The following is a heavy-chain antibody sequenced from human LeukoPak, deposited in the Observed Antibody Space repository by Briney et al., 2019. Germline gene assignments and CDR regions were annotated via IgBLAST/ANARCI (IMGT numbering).Heavy chain of an antibody. CDR2: ISGSAYST. D-gene: IGHD5-12*01. CDR3: AKEAGYSGYNSPDF. CDR1: GFTFSSYA. V-gene: IGHV3-23*01. J-gene: IGHJ4*02. Sequence: PPGGSLRLSCAASGFTFSSYAMSWVRQAPGKGLEWVSAISGSAYSTYYADSVKGRFTISRDNSKNTPYLQMNSLRAEDTAVYYCAKEAGYSGYNSPDFWGEGTLVTVSS.